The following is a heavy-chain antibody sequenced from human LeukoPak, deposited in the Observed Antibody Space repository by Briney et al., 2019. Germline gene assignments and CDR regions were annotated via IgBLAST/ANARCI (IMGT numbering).Heavy chain of an antibody. CDR3: AKDQGGIAVAGISY. J-gene: IGHJ4*02. CDR1: GFTFSSYG. V-gene: IGHV3-30*02. D-gene: IGHD6-19*01. Sequence: GGSLRLSCAASGFTFSSYGMHWVRQAPGKGLEWVACIRYDGSNKYYADSVKGRFTISRDNSKNTLYLQMNSLRAEDTAVYYCAKDQGGIAVAGISYWGQGTLVTVSS. CDR2: IRYDGSNK.